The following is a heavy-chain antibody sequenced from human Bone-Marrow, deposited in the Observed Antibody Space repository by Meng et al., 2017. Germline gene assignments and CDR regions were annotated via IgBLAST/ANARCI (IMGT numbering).Heavy chain of an antibody. CDR1: GYTFTSYA. D-gene: IGHD1-26*01. CDR2: ISGSGGDT. Sequence: GQLVQSGAEVKKPGASVKVSCKASGYTFTSYAMHWVRQASGKGLEWVSAISGSGGDTYYADSVKGRFTISRDSSKNTLFLQMNSLSAEDTALYYCAKGTSGGYWYFDLWGRGTLVTVSS. CDR3: AKGTSGGYWYFDL. V-gene: IGHV3-23*04. J-gene: IGHJ2*01.